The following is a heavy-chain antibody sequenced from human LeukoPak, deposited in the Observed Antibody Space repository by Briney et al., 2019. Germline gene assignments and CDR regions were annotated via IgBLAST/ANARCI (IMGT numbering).Heavy chain of an antibody. Sequence: SETLSLTCTVSGGSISTSNYYWGWVRQPPGKGLEWIGNIFYSGSTYYSPSLKSRVTISLDTSKNQFSLKLSSVTAADTAVYYCARHSSSWSPGPDYWGQGTLVIVSS. D-gene: IGHD6-13*01. CDR2: IFYSGST. CDR1: GGSISTSNYY. J-gene: IGHJ4*02. V-gene: IGHV4-39*01. CDR3: ARHSSSWSPGPDY.